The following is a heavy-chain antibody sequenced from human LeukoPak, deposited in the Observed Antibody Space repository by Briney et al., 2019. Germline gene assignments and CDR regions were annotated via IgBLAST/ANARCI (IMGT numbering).Heavy chain of an antibody. V-gene: IGHV3-23*01. Sequence: GGSLRLSCEASGFTFSSYDMNWVRQAPGKGLEWVSVISGSGGSTDYADSVKGRFSISRDNSKNTLYLQMNSLRDDDTAVYYCAKVDYYGSGRYNWFDPWGQGTLVTVSS. CDR1: GFTFSSYD. D-gene: IGHD3-10*01. CDR3: AKVDYYGSGRYNWFDP. CDR2: ISGSGGST. J-gene: IGHJ5*02.